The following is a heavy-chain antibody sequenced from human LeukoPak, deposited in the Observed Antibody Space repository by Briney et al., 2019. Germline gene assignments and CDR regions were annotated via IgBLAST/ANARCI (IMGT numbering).Heavy chain of an antibody. V-gene: IGHV3-21*01. CDR3: ARVYYTSRSQVDY. Sequence: GGSLRLSCAASGFTFSTYTMTWVRQAPGKGLEWVSSISSSTSYIYYADSVKGRFTISRDNAKNSLYLQINSLRVEDTAVYYCARVYYTSRSQVDYWGQGTLVTVSS. J-gene: IGHJ4*02. D-gene: IGHD3-10*01. CDR1: GFTFSTYT. CDR2: ISSSTSYI.